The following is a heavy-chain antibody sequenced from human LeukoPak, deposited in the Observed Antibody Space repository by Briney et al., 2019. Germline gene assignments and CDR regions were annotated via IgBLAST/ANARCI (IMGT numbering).Heavy chain of an antibody. CDR3: ARPFYDSSGYYYFDAFDI. CDR2: IYPGDSDT. J-gene: IGHJ3*02. V-gene: IGHV5-51*01. Sequence: GESLKISCKGSGYSFTSYWIGWVRQMPGKGLEWMGIIYPGDSDTRYSPSFQGQVTISADKSISTAYLQWSSLKASDTAMYYCARPFYDSSGYYYFDAFDIWGQGTMVTVSS. D-gene: IGHD3-22*01. CDR1: GYSFTSYW.